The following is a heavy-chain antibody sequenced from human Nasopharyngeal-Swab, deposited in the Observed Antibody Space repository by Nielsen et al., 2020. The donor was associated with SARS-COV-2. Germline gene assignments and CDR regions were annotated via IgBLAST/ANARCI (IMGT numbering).Heavy chain of an antibody. D-gene: IGHD3-16*02. J-gene: IGHJ3*02. CDR1: GFTFSDYY. Sequence: GESLKISCAASGFTFSDYYMSWIRQAPGKGLEWVSYVSNSGTTIYYADSVRGRFTISRDNAKNSLYLQMNSLRAEDTAVYYCARAVYYDYVWGSYRSEANAFDIWGQGTMVTVSS. V-gene: IGHV3-11*01. CDR3: ARAVYYDYVWGSYRSEANAFDI. CDR2: VSNSGTTI.